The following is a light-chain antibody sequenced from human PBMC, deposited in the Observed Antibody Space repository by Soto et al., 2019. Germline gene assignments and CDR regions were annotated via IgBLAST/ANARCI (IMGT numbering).Light chain of an antibody. CDR1: QSVSNN. Sequence: EIVLTQSPGTLSLSPGERATLSCRSSQSVSNNYLAWYQQKPGQAPRLRIYGAFTRATGIPARFSGTGSGTEFTLTISSLQSEDLALYYCQQYDDWPLTFGQGTKVDI. J-gene: IGKJ1*01. CDR2: GAF. V-gene: IGKV3-15*01. CDR3: QQYDDWPLT.